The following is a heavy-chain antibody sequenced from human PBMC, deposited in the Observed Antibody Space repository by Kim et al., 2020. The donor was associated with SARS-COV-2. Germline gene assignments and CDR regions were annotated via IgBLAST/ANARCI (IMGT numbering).Heavy chain of an antibody. J-gene: IGHJ3*02. CDR3: ARNDAFDI. Sequence: GSQNKPHKLQGRVTMTTDTSTATAYMELRSLRSDDTAVYYCARNDAFDIWGQGTMVTVSS. CDR2: GSQ. V-gene: IGHV1-18*01.